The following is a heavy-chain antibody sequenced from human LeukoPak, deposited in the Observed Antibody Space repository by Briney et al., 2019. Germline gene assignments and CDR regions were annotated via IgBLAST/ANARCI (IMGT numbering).Heavy chain of an antibody. J-gene: IGHJ4*02. D-gene: IGHD3-16*01. CDR1: GGSISSGGYS. CDR2: IYHSGST. Sequence: SQTLSLTCAVSGGSISSGGYSWSWIRQPPGEGLEWIGYIYHSGSTYYNPSLKSRVTISVDRSKNQFSLKLSSVTAAATAVYYCARDSFRGVIWGQGTLVTVSS. CDR3: ARDSFRGVI. V-gene: IGHV4-30-2*01.